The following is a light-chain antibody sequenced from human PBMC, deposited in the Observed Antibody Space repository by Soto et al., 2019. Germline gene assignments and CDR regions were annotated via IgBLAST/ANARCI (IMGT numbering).Light chain of an antibody. J-gene: IGKJ2*01. CDR3: QQRSIWPRT. V-gene: IGKV3-11*01. CDR1: QSVNSY. CDR2: DAS. Sequence: DIVLTQSPATLSLSPGERATLSCRASQSVNSYLAWYQQKPGQAPTLLIYDASNRATGIPARFSGSGSGTDFTLTISSLEPEDFAVYYCQQRSIWPRTFGQGTKLEIK.